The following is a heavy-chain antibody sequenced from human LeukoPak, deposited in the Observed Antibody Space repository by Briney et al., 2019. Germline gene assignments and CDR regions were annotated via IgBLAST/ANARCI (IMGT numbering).Heavy chain of an antibody. Sequence: GGSLRLSCAASGFTFTTYPLHWVRQAPGQGLEWLGRINAGNGDTKYSQELQGRATITRDTSASIAYMELSSLKSEDTAVYYCAIGVEIWAFDIWGQGTMVTVFS. D-gene: IGHD2-21*01. J-gene: IGHJ3*02. CDR1: GFTFTTYP. CDR3: AIGVEIWAFDI. CDR2: INAGNGDT. V-gene: IGHV1-3*01.